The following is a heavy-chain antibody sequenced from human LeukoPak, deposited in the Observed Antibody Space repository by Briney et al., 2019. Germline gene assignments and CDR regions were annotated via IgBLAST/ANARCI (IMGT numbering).Heavy chain of an antibody. V-gene: IGHV3-48*04. CDR3: ARTIRYTFLVVVTASDAFDI. D-gene: IGHD2-21*02. Sequence: GGSLRLSCAASGFTFSSYSMNWVRQAPGKGLEWVSYISSSSSTIYYADSVKGRFTISRDNAKNSLYLQMNSLRAEDTAVYYCARTIRYTFLVVVTASDAFDIWGQGTMVTVSS. CDR1: GFTFSSYS. J-gene: IGHJ3*02. CDR2: ISSSSSTI.